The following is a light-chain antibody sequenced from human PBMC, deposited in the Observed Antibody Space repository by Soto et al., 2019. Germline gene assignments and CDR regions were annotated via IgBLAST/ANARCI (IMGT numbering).Light chain of an antibody. CDR1: SSDVGGYNY. CDR3: SSYTTSNTRQIV. CDR2: DVT. V-gene: IGLV2-14*03. Sequence: QSVLTQPASVSGSPGQSITISCTGTSSDVGGYNYVSWYQHHPGKAPKLIIYDVTNRPSGVSNPFSGSKSGNTASLTISGLQPEYEADYYCSSYTTSNTRQIVFGTGTKVTVL. J-gene: IGLJ1*01.